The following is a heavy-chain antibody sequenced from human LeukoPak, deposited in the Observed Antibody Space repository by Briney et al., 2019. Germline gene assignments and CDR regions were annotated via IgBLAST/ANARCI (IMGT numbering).Heavy chain of an antibody. CDR1: GFTFSSYG. J-gene: IGHJ6*03. CDR3: VKPPDITIYYYYYMDV. CDR2: IRYDGSNK. D-gene: IGHD1-14*01. V-gene: IGHV3-30*02. Sequence: GGSLRLSCAASGFTFSSYGMHWVRQAPGKGLEWVAFIRYDGSNKYYADSVKGRFTISRDNSKNTLYLQMNSLRAEDTAVYYCVKPPDITIYYYYYMDVWGKGTTVTISS.